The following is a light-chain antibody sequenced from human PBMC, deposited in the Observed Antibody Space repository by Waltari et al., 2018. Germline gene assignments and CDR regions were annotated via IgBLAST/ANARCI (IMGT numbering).Light chain of an antibody. CDR1: QYINIY. Sequence: DIQLTQSPSSLSASVGDRVTITCRASQYINIYISWYQHKPGRAPKLLIYAASNLQSGVPSRFSGSGSGTDFTLTISSLQPEDFATYYCQQSYHAQTFGGGTKV. V-gene: IGKV1-39*01. CDR2: AAS. J-gene: IGKJ4*01. CDR3: QQSYHAQT.